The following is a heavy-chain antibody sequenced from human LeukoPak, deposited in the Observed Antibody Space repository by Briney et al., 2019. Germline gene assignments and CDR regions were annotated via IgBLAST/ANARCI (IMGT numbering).Heavy chain of an antibody. CDR3: ARGRTTPFDY. CDR1: GFTVSSNY. CDR2: IYSGGST. D-gene: IGHD4-17*01. Sequence: PGGSLTLSCVVSGFTVSSNYMSWVRQAPGKGLEWVSVIYSGGSTYYADSVKGRFTISRHNSKNTLYLQMNSLRAEDTAVYYCARGRTTPFDYWGQGTLVTVSS. J-gene: IGHJ4*02. V-gene: IGHV3-53*04.